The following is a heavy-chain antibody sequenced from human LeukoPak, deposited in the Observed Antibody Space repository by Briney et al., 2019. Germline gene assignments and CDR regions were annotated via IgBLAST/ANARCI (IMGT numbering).Heavy chain of an antibody. Sequence: GGSLRLSCAASGFTVSSNYMSWVHQAPGKGLEWVSVIFSDGNTYYADSVKGRFTISRDNSKNTLYLQMNSLRAEDTAVYYCARDHYGLTSYPNPWGQGTLVTVSS. CDR3: ARDHYGLTSYPNP. J-gene: IGHJ5*02. CDR1: GFTVSSNY. V-gene: IGHV3-66*01. D-gene: IGHD3-10*01. CDR2: IFSDGNT.